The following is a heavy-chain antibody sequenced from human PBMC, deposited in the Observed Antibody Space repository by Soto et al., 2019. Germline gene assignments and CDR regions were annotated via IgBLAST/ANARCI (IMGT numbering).Heavy chain of an antibody. CDR2: IYPGDSDT. D-gene: IGHD3-3*01. Sequence: GESLKISCKGSGYSLTSYWIGWVRQMPGKGLEWMGIIYPGDSDTRYSPSFQGQVTISADKSISTAYLQWSSLKASDTAMYYCARPSILTYYDLWSGYQNDAFDIWGQGTMVTVSS. CDR1: GYSLTSYW. V-gene: IGHV5-51*01. CDR3: ARPSILTYYDLWSGYQNDAFDI. J-gene: IGHJ3*02.